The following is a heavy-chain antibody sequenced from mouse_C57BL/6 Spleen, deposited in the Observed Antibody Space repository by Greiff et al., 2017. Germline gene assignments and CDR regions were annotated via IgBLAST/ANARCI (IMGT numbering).Heavy chain of an antibody. CDR2: INPNYGTT. D-gene: IGHD2-3*01. CDR1: GYSFTDYN. Sequence: VHVKQSGPELVKPGASVKISCKASGYSFTDYNMNWVKQSNGKSLEWIGVINPNYGTTSYNQKFKGKATLTVDQSSSTAYMQLNSLTSEDSAVYYGARSDGYLRGYAMDYWGQGTSVTVSS. CDR3: ARSDGYLRGYAMDY. J-gene: IGHJ4*01. V-gene: IGHV1-39*01.